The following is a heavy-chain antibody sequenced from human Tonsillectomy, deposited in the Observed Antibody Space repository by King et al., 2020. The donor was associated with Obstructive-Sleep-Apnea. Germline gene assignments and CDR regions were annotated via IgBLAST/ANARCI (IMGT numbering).Heavy chain of an antibody. Sequence: TLKESGPALVKPTQTLTLTCTFSGFSLSTSGMCVSWIRQPPGKALEWLARIDWDDDKYYSTSLKTRLTISKDTSKNQVVLTMTNMDPVDTATYYCARTTYYYDSSGYYANFDYWGHGTLVTVSS. V-gene: IGHV2-70*11. D-gene: IGHD3-22*01. CDR2: IDWDDDK. CDR1: GFSLSTSGMC. J-gene: IGHJ4*01. CDR3: ARTTYYYDSSGYYANFDY.